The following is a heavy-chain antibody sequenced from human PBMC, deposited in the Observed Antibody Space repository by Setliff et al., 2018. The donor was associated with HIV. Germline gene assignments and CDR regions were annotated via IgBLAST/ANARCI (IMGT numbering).Heavy chain of an antibody. CDR2: INHSGST. CDR1: GGSFNEYY. Sequence: SETLSLTCAVYGGSFNEYYWNWIRQIPGKGLEWIGEINHSGSTNGNESLKRRLRISVDTSKNQFSLSLNSVTAADTAVYYCARAYRDNVWGSWRQISSWFDSWGQGNLVTVSS. CDR3: ARAYRDNVWGSWRQISSWFDS. J-gene: IGHJ5*01. D-gene: IGHD3-16*01. V-gene: IGHV4-34*01.